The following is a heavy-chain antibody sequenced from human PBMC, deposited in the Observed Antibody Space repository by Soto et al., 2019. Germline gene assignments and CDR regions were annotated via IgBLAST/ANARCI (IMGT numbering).Heavy chain of an antibody. J-gene: IGHJ6*03. CDR2: IYYSGST. CDR1: GGSISSYY. Sequence: QVQLQESGPGLVKPSETLSLTCTVSGGSISSYYWSWIRQPPGKGLEWIGYIYYSGSTNYNPSLKSRVTISVDTSKNQFSLKLSSVTAADTAVYYCATRAADYDFWSGYXSYYYYMDVWGKGTTVTVSS. V-gene: IGHV4-59*08. D-gene: IGHD3-3*01. CDR3: ATRAADYDFWSGYXSYYYYMDV.